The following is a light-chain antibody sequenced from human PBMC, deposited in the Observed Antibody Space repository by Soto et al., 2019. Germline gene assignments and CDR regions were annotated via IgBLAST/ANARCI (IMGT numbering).Light chain of an antibody. CDR2: GAS. Sequence: EIVLTQSPGTLSLSPGEIATLSCMASQSVSNNYLAWYQQKPGQAPRLLIYGASNRATGIPDRFSGSGSGTDFTFTISRLETEDFAVYYCQQYGSSGTFGQGTKVDI. V-gene: IGKV3-20*01. CDR1: QSVSNNY. J-gene: IGKJ1*01. CDR3: QQYGSSGT.